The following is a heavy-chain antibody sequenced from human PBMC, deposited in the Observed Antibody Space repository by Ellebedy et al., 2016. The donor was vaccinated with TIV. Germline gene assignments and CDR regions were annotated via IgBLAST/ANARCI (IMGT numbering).Heavy chain of an antibody. Sequence: SETLSLTXTVSGDSITNNNYYWAWVRQPPGKELEWIGEVFNGGTFYYTPSLQSRVTVSADTSKNRFSLKVISVTAADTAVYYCVRHWYHPRFDFWGQGTLVTVS. CDR3: VRHWYHPRFDF. CDR2: VFNGGTF. J-gene: IGHJ4*02. V-gene: IGHV4-39*01. CDR1: GDSITNNNYY. D-gene: IGHD2-2*01.